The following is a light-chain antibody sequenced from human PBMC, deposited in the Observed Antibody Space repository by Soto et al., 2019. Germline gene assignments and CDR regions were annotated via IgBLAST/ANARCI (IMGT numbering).Light chain of an antibody. Sequence: QSALAQPASVSGSPGQSITISCTGTSSDIGGYDYVSWYQQYPGKAPKLIIYEVTNRPSGVSNRFSGSKSGNTASLTISGLQAEDEADYFCSSCTSFTTYVFGPGTKVTV. CDR3: SSCTSFTTYV. CDR1: SSDIGGYDY. V-gene: IGLV2-14*01. J-gene: IGLJ1*01. CDR2: EVT.